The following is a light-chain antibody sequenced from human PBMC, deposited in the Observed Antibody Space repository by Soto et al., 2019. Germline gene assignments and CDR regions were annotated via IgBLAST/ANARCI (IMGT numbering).Light chain of an antibody. Sequence: QSALTQPASVSGSPGQSITISCTGTSSVVCGYNYVSWYQQHPGKAPKLMIYDVSNRPSGVSNRFSGSKSGNTASLTISGLQAEDGADYYCTSYTSSSTYVFGTGTKAHRP. J-gene: IGLJ1*01. CDR2: DVS. CDR1: SSVVCGYNY. V-gene: IGLV2-14*01. CDR3: TSYTSSSTYV.